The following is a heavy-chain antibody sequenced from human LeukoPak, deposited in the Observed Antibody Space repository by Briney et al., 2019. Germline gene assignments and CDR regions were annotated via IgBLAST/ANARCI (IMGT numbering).Heavy chain of an antibody. Sequence: SETLSLTCTVSGGSISSGSYYWSWIRQPAGKGLEWIGRIYTSGSTNYNPSLKSRVTISVDTSKNQFSLKLSSVTAADTAVYYCASRGYSYGYIDYWGQGTLVTVSS. V-gene: IGHV4-61*02. J-gene: IGHJ4*02. D-gene: IGHD5-18*01. CDR2: IYTSGST. CDR3: ASRGYSYGYIDY. CDR1: GGSISSGSYY.